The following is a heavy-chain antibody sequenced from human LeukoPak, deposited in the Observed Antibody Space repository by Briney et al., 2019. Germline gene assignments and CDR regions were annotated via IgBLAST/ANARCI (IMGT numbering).Heavy chain of an antibody. V-gene: IGHV4-59*01. CDR2: IYYSGST. J-gene: IGHJ5*02. Sequence: SETLSLTRTVSGGSISSYYWSWIRQPPGKGLEWIGYIYYSGSTNYNPSLKSRVTISVDTSKNQFSLKLSSVTAADTAVYYCARDGTQDSSGEGWFDPWGQGTLVTVSS. CDR3: ARDGTQDSSGEGWFDP. CDR1: GGSISSYY. D-gene: IGHD6-19*01.